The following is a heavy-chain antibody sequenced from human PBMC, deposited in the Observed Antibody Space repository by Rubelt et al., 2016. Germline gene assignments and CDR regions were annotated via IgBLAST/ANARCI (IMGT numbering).Heavy chain of an antibody. V-gene: IGHV3-21*01. D-gene: IGHD6-13*01. Sequence: SMNWVRQAPGKGLEWVSSISSSSSYIYYADSVKGRFTISRDNAKNSLYLQMNSLRAEDTAVYYCAGTSSSWYDYWGQGTLVTVSS. J-gene: IGHJ4*02. CDR1: S. CDR3: AGTSSSWYDY. CDR2: ISSSSSYI.